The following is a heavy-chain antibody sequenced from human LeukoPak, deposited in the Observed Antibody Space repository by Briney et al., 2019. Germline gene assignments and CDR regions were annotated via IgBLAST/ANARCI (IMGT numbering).Heavy chain of an antibody. D-gene: IGHD1-7*01. CDR1: GYTFTSYG. CDR2: SSAYNGNT. J-gene: IGHJ5*02. Sequence: ASVKVSCKASGYTFTSYGISWVRQAPGQGLEWMGWSSAYNGNTNYAQKLQGRVTMTTDTSTSTAYMELRSLRSDDPAVYYCARQPTCNYEPSRPRMHWFDPWGQGNLVTVSS. CDR3: ARQPTCNYEPSRPRMHWFDP. V-gene: IGHV1-18*01.